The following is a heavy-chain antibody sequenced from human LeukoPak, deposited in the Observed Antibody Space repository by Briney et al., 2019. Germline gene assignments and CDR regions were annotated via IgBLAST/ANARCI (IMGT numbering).Heavy chain of an antibody. CDR1: GGSFSGYY. V-gene: IGHV4-34*01. CDR2: INHSGST. Sequence: SETLSLTCAVYGGSFSGYYWSWIRQPPGKGLEWIGEINHSGSTNYNPSLKSRVTISVDTSKNQFSLKLSSVTAADTAMYYCARHANWFDPWGQGTLVTVSS. J-gene: IGHJ5*02. CDR3: ARHANWFDP.